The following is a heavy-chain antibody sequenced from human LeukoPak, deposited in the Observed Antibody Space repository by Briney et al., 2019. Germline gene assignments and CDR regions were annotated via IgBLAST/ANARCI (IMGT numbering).Heavy chain of an antibody. CDR2: ISAYNGNT. CDR3: ARDVHLYDILTGSFDY. CDR1: GYTFTSYG. V-gene: IGHV1-18*01. Sequence: ASVKVSCKASGYTFTSYGISWVRQAPGQGLEWMGWISAYNGNTNYAQKLQGRVTMTTDTSTSTAYMELRSLRSDDTAVYSCARDVHLYDILTGSFDYWGQEPWSPSPQ. J-gene: IGHJ4*01. D-gene: IGHD3-9*01.